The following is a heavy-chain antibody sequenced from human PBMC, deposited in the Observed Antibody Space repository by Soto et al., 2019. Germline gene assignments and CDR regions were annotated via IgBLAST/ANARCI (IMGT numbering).Heavy chain of an antibody. CDR1: DFTFSNYE. CDR2: INSGGTII. D-gene: IGHD6-13*01. Sequence: GGSLRLSCVASDFTFSNYEMNWVRQAPGKGLEWVSYINSGGTIIYYTDSVKGRFTISRDNAKKSLFLQMNSLRAEDTAVYYCVRFGGAAAGPGDYWGQGTLVTAPQ. V-gene: IGHV3-48*03. J-gene: IGHJ4*02. CDR3: VRFGGAAAGPGDY.